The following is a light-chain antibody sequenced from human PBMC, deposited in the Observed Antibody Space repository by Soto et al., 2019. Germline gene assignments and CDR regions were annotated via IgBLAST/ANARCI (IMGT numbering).Light chain of an antibody. CDR2: DTS. J-gene: IGKJ5*01. V-gene: IGKV3-15*01. CDR1: QSVSSN. CDR3: QQYGDSPIT. Sequence: EIVMTQSPATLSVSPGERATLSCRASQSVSSNLAWYQQKPGQAPRLLIYDTSTRATGVPTRFSGSRSGAEFTLNISRLEPEDFAVYYCQQYGDSPITFGQGTRLEIK.